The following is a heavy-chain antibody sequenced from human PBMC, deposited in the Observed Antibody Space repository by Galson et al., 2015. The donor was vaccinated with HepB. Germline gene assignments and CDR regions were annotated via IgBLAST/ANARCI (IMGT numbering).Heavy chain of an antibody. CDR1: GFTFSSYD. J-gene: IGHJ4*02. Sequence: SLRLSCAASGFTFSSYDMTWVRQAPGKGLEWVSGIGVDGITYYADSVKGRFTISRDNSEKTLSLQMHGLRDRDAAVYYCTKGLQYRSGPLDSWGQGTLVTVSS. CDR2: IGVDGIT. D-gene: IGHD6-19*01. CDR3: TKGLQYRSGPLDS. V-gene: IGHV3-23*01.